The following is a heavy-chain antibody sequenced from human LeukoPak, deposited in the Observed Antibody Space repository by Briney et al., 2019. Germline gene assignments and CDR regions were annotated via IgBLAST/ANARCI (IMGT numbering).Heavy chain of an antibody. CDR2: ISYDGSNK. J-gene: IGHJ6*02. V-gene: IGHV3-30*04. D-gene: IGHD2/OR15-2a*01. CDR3: ARDPGSTSFFYYYYGMDV. Sequence: GGSLRLSCAASGFTFSSYAMHWVRQALGKGLEWVAVISYDGSNKYYADSVKGRFTISRDNSKNTLYLQMNSLRAEDTAVYYCARDPGSTSFFYYYYGMDVWGQGTTVTVSS. CDR1: GFTFSSYA.